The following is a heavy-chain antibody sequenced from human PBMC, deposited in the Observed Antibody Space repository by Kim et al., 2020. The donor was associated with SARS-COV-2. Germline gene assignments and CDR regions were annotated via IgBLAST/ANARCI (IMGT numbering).Heavy chain of an antibody. Sequence: PSLKSRVTISVDTSKNQFSLKLSSVTAADTAVYYCARQYYYGSGNPMDVWGQGTTVTVSS. V-gene: IGHV4-39*01. CDR3: ARQYYYGSGNPMDV. J-gene: IGHJ6*02. D-gene: IGHD3-10*01.